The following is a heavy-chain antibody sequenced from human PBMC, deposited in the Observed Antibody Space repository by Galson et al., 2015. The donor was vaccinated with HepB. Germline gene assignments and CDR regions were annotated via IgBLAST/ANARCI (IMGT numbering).Heavy chain of an antibody. Sequence: SLRLSCAASGFTFSNYAMDWVRQAPGKGLEWVSSISQDGVGTFYADSVKGRFTISRDNSKNTLFLQMNSLRVEDTAVYYCAKAVHQCLIRGAGCDCWGQRALVTVSS. CDR2: ISQDGVGT. V-gene: IGHV3-23*01. J-gene: IGHJ4*02. CDR3: AKAVHQCLIRGAGCDC. CDR1: GFTFSNYA. D-gene: IGHD6-19*01.